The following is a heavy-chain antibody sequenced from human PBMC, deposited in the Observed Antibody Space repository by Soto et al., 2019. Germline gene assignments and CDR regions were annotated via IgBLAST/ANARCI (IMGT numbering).Heavy chain of an antibody. Sequence: QITLKESGPTLVKPTQTLTLTCTSSGISLSTRGVGVAWIRQPPGKALVWLALIFWDDDKWYSPSLKSRLTNTEDTSKNQVVLTMTNMEPVDTATYYSADRPRGYAYYFAYWGQGTLVTVSS. CDR2: IFWDDDK. D-gene: IGHD5-12*01. J-gene: IGHJ4*02. CDR1: GISLSTRGVG. V-gene: IGHV2-5*02. CDR3: ADRPRGYAYYFAY.